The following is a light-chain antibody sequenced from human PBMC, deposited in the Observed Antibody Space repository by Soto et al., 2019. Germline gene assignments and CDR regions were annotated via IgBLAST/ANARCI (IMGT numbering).Light chain of an antibody. V-gene: IGKV3-15*01. Sequence: EILMTQSPATLAVSPGERVALPCRASQSVSRNLAWYQQKSGQAPRLLIYGVSSRATDTPAGFSGSGSGTEFTLTISSLQSEDFAVYYCQQYNNWPYTFGLGTKLEMK. CDR3: QQYNNWPYT. CDR2: GVS. CDR1: QSVSRN. J-gene: IGKJ2*01.